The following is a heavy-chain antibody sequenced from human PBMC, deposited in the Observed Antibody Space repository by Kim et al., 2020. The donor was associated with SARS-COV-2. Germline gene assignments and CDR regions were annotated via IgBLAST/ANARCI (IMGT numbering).Heavy chain of an antibody. Sequence: SETLSLTCTVSGGSISSYYWSWIRQPAGKGLEWIGRIYTSGSTNYNPSLKSRVTMSVDTSKNQFSLKLSSVTAADTAVYYCARDQLTTVVSVLGYGMDVWGQGTTVTVSS. J-gene: IGHJ6*02. D-gene: IGHD4-17*01. CDR3: ARDQLTTVVSVLGYGMDV. V-gene: IGHV4-4*07. CDR1: GGSISSYY. CDR2: IYTSGST.